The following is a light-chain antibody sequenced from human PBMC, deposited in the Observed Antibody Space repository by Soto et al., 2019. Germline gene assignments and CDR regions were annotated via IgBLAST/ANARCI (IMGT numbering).Light chain of an antibody. CDR1: QSVSSSY. CDR2: GAS. CDR3: QQYDSSPLT. J-gene: IGKJ4*01. V-gene: IGKV3-20*01. Sequence: EIVLTQSPGTLSLSPGERATLSCRASQSVSSSYLAWYQQKPGQAPRLVIYGASSRATGIPDRFSGSGSGTDFTLTISSLEPEDFAVYYCQQYDSSPLTFGGGTKVEIK.